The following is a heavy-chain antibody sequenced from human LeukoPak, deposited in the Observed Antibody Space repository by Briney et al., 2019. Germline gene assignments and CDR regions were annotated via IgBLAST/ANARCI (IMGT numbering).Heavy chain of an antibody. CDR2: MSGGGGGT. CDR3: AKDASKRGSGGALVI. Sequence: GGSLRLSCAASGFPFSIYAMSWVRQAPGKGLEWVSVMSGGGGGTYYADSVKGRFTISRDNSKNTLFLQMNSIRGEDTAVYYSAKDASKRGSGGALVIWGQGTMVTVSS. J-gene: IGHJ3*02. V-gene: IGHV3-23*01. D-gene: IGHD2-15*01. CDR1: GFPFSIYA.